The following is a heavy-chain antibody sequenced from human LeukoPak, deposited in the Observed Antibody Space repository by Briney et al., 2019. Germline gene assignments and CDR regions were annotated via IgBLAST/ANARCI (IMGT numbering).Heavy chain of an antibody. V-gene: IGHV7-4-1*02. J-gene: IGHJ4*02. CDR3: ARGYDSSGYFSD. CDR2: IDTNTGNP. D-gene: IGHD3-22*01. CDR1: GYTFSSNA. Sequence: GASVKVSCKASGYTFSSNAINWVRQAPGQGLEWMGWIDTNTGNPTYARGFTGQFVFSLDTSVSTAYLQISSLKAEDTAEYFCARGYDSSGYFSDWGQGTLVTVSS.